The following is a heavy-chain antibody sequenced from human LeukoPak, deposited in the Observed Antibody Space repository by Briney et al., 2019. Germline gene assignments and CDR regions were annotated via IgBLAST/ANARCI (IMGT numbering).Heavy chain of an antibody. J-gene: IGHJ3*02. V-gene: IGHV3-20*04. CDR3: ARVKEASAFDI. Sequence: GGSLRLSCAASGFTFDDYGMSWVRQAPGKGLEWVSGINWNGGSTGYADSVKGRFTISRDNARNSLYLQMNSLRAEDTAVYYCARVKEASAFDIWGQGTMVTVSS. CDR1: GFTFDDYG. CDR2: INWNGGST. D-gene: IGHD5-12*01.